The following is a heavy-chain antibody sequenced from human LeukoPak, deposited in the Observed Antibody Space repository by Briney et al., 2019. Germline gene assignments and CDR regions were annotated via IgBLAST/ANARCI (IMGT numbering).Heavy chain of an antibody. CDR1: GGSISSYY. CDR2: IYYSGST. J-gene: IGHJ4*02. V-gene: IGHV4-59*01. CDR3: ARDVVNWGPNY. D-gene: IGHD7-27*01. Sequence: SETLSLTCTVSGGSISSYYWSWIRQPPGRGLEWIGYIYYSGSTNYNPSLKSRVTISVDTAKNQFSLDLSSVTAADTAVYYCARDVVNWGPNYWGQGTLVTVSS.